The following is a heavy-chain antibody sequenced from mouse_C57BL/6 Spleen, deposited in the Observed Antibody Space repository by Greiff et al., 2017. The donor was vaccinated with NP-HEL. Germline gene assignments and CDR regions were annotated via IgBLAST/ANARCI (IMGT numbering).Heavy chain of an antibody. Sequence: VQLQQSGAELVRPGASVTLSCKASGYTFTDYEMHWVKQTPVHGLEWIGAIDPETGGTAYNQKFKGKAILTADKSSSTAYMELRSLTSEDSAVYYCTRSGGQLRRAWFAYWGQGTLVTVSA. V-gene: IGHV1-15*01. CDR3: TRSGGQLRRAWFAY. CDR2: IDPETGGT. D-gene: IGHD3-2*02. CDR1: GYTFTDYE. J-gene: IGHJ3*01.